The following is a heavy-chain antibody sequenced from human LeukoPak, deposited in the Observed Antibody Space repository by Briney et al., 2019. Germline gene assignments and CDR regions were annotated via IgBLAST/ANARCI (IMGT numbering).Heavy chain of an antibody. Sequence: VASVKVSCKASGGTFSSYAISWVRQAPGQGLEWMGGIIPIFGTANYAQKFQGRVTITADESTSTAYMELSSLRSEDTAVYYCARDQDSMGCSGGGCYQAVADDYWGQGTLVTVSS. V-gene: IGHV1-69*01. D-gene: IGHD2-15*01. J-gene: IGHJ4*02. CDR3: ARDQDSMGCSGGGCYQAVADDY. CDR2: IIPIFGTA. CDR1: GGTFSSYA.